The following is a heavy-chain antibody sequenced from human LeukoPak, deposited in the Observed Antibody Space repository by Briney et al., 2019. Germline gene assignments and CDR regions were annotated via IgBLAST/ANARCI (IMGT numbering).Heavy chain of an antibody. V-gene: IGHV1-2*02. CDR2: INPNSGDT. J-gene: IGHJ5*01. Sequence: ASVKVSCKASGYTFTGYYMHWVRQALGQGLEWMGWINPNSGDTNSAQKFEGRVTMTRDTSISTTYMELSRLKADDTAVYYCARSDGFSGYSSLGDSWGQGTLVTVSS. D-gene: IGHD3-22*01. CDR1: GYTFTGYY. CDR3: ARSDGFSGYSSLGDS.